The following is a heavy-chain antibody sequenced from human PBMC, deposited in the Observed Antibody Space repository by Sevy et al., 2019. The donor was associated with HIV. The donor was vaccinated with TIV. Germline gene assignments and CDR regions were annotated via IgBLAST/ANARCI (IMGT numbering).Heavy chain of an antibody. D-gene: IGHD2-21*01. CDR1: EFTFSRYW. V-gene: IGHV3-7*03. CDR3: ARAGPLGDLDHFDR. Sequence: GGSLRLSCATSEFTFSRYWMTWVRQAPGKGLEWVVYINQDGSQKSYVDSVKGRFTISRDNSKNSLFIQMNGLGAEDTAVYYSARAGPLGDLDHFDRWGQGTLVTVSS. J-gene: IGHJ4*02. CDR2: INQDGSQK.